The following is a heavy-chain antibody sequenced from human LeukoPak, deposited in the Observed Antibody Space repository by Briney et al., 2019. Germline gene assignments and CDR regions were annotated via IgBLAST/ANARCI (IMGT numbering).Heavy chain of an antibody. CDR3: ARDFAAAAGFDC. CDR2: INPNSGGT. CDR1: GYTFTGYY. Sequence: VASVKVSCKASGYTFTGYYMHWVRQAPGQGLEWMGWINPNSGGTNYAQKFQGRVTMTRDTSISTAYMELSRLRSDDTAVYYCARDFAAAAGFDCWGQGTLVTVSS. V-gene: IGHV1-2*02. J-gene: IGHJ4*02. D-gene: IGHD6-13*01.